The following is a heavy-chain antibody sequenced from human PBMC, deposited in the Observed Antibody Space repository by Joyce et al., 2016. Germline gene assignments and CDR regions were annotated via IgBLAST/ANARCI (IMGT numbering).Heavy chain of an antibody. Sequence: QVQLQQWGAGQFKPSETLSLTWGVYGSSFTLYPYWFSWIRQSPEKGLEVIGEIHYTGATNYNPSFKSRVTMSVDTSKSQFFLKLTSMTAADTAVYYCARGTDYVWVSPWGQGTLVTVSS. J-gene: IGHJ4*02. CDR3: ARGTDYVWVSP. CDR1: GSSFTLYPYW. CDR2: IHYTGAT. V-gene: IGHV4-34*02. D-gene: IGHD3-16*01.